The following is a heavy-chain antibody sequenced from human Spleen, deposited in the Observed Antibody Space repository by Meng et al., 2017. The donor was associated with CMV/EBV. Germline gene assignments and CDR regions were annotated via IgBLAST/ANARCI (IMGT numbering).Heavy chain of an antibody. Sequence: GSLGLACAAFGFIVSRDEMSWVRQAPGKGLEWVSVINSGGNTYYADSMKGRFTISRDVSKNMLSLQMNSLRVEDTAVYFCASGHFDYWGQGTLVTVSS. CDR3: ASGHFDY. J-gene: IGHJ4*02. CDR2: INSGGNT. CDR1: GFIVSRDE. V-gene: IGHV3-53*01.